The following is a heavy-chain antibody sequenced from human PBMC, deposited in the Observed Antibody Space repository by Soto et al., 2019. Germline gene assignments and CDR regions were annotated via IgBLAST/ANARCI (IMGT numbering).Heavy chain of an antibody. CDR1: GDSITRSNFY. J-gene: IGHJ5*02. Sequence: ETLSLTCTVSGDSITRSNFYWGWIRQPPGKGLEWLGSIFYSGSTFYNPALKSRVTFSVDTSKNHFSLNLSSLTAVATAVYYCARHKTTMLTVVSAFDPWGQGTRVTVSS. CDR2: IFYSGST. D-gene: IGHD3-22*01. CDR3: ARHKTTMLTVVSAFDP. V-gene: IGHV4-39*02.